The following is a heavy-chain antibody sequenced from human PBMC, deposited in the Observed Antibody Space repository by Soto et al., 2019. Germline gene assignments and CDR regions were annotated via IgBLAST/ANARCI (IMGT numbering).Heavy chain of an antibody. CDR1: GGSISSGGYY. J-gene: IGHJ4*02. V-gene: IGHV4-31*03. Sequence: KPSETLSLTCTVSGGSISSGGYYWSWIRQHPGKGLEWIGYIYYSGSTYYNPSLKSRVTISVDTSKNQFSLKLSSVTAADTAVYYCARAPGSLGPKFDYWGQGTLVTVSS. D-gene: IGHD3-10*01. CDR3: ARAPGSLGPKFDY. CDR2: IYYSGST.